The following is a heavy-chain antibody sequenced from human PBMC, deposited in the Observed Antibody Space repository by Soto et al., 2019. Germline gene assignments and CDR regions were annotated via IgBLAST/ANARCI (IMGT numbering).Heavy chain of an antibody. CDR1: GGSITNKNYY. J-gene: IGHJ5*02. CDR2: IYYTGAT. Sequence: PSETLSLTCIVSGGSITNKNYYWGWIRQPPGKGLEWIGNIYYTGATYYNPSLQSRVTISVDTSQNQFSLKLNSVTAADTALYYCARPFSSNNWFDPWGQGLLVTVSS. V-gene: IGHV4-39*01. D-gene: IGHD2-2*01. CDR3: ARPFSSNNWFDP.